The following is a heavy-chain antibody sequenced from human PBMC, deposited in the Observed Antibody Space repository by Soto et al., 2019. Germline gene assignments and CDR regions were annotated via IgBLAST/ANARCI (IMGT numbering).Heavy chain of an antibody. CDR1: GYSFTSYW. D-gene: IGHD3-22*01. V-gene: IGHV5-51*01. CDR3: ARLDSSGYQPPY. Sequence: GESLKISCKASGYSFTSYWIGWLRQMRGTGLEWMGIIYPGDSDTRYSPSFQGQVTISADKSISTAYLQLSRLKASDTAVYYCARLDSSGYQPPYWGQGTLVTVSS. CDR2: IYPGDSDT. J-gene: IGHJ4*02.